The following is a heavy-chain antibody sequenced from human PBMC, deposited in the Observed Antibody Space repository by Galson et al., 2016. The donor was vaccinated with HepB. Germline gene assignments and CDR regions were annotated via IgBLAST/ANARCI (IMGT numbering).Heavy chain of an antibody. D-gene: IGHD3-22*01. V-gene: IGHV3-7*03. CDR3: ARVFSYDRRDYYRHFDS. CDR1: GFPFSTYC. CDR2: IKPDGREI. J-gene: IGHJ4*02. Sequence: SLRLSCAASGFPFSTYCMTWVRQAPGKGPERVAAIKPDGREIQYVDYVKGRFTISRDDGKSSLYLQMNTLRAEDTAVYYCARVFSYDRRDYYRHFDSWGRGTLVTVSS.